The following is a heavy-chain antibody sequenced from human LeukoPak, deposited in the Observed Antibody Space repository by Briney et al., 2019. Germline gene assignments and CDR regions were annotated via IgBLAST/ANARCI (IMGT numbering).Heavy chain of an antibody. CDR2: ISSSSSYI. D-gene: IGHD3-22*01. CDR1: GFTFSSYS. V-gene: IGHV3-21*01. J-gene: IGHJ4*02. Sequence: NPGGSLRLSCAASGFTFSSYSMNWVRQAPGKGLEWVSSISSSSSYIYYADSVKGRFTISRDNAKNSLYLQMNSLRAEDTAVYYCARVLHKRNYDSSDYYGYWGQGTLVTVSS. CDR3: ARVLHKRNYDSSDYYGY.